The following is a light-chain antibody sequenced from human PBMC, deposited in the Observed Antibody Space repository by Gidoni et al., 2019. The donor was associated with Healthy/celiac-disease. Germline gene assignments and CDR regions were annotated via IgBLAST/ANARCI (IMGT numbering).Light chain of an antibody. J-gene: IGKJ5*01. V-gene: IGKV4-1*01. CDR3: QQDYSTPPSIT. CDR1: QSVLYSSNNKNY. CDR2: WAS. Sequence: DIVMTQSPDSLAVSLGERATINCKSSQSVLYSSNNKNYLAWYQQKPGQPPKLLIYWASTRESGVPDRFSGSGSGTDFTLTISSLQAEDVAVYYCQQDYSTPPSITFGQGTRLEIK.